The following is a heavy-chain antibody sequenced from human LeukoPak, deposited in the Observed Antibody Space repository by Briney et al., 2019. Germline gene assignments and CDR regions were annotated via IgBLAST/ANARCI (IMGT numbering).Heavy chain of an antibody. CDR1: GGSLRSHY. CDR2: MYYSGSA. V-gene: IGHV4-59*11. CDR3: ARAQGTIVGAPFAFDI. Sequence: PSETLSLTCTVSGGSLRSHYWSWIRQPPGGGLEWIGYMYYSGSANYNPSLKSRVTISVDTSKNQFSLKLSSVTAADTAVYYCARAQGTIVGAPFAFDIWGQGTMVAVSS. D-gene: IGHD1-26*01. J-gene: IGHJ3*02.